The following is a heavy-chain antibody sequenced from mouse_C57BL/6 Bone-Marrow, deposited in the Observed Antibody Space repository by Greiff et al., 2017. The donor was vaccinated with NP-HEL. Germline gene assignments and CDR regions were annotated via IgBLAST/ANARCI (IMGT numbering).Heavy chain of an antibody. D-gene: IGHD2-3*01. CDR3: ARNRDGYCRFAY. CDR2: IWTGGGT. J-gene: IGHJ3*01. V-gene: IGHV2-9-1*01. CDR1: GFSLTSYA. Sequence: VKLVESGPGLVAPSQSLSITCTVSGFSLTSYAISWVRQPPGKGLEWLGVIWTGGGTNYNSAPKSRLSISKDNSKSQVFLKMNSLQTDDTARYYCARNRDGYCRFAYWGQGTLVTVSA.